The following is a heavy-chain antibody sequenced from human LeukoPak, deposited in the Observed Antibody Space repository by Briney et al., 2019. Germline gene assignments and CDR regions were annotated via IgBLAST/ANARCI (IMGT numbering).Heavy chain of an antibody. J-gene: IGHJ1*01. D-gene: IGHD6-19*01. CDR1: GGSISSSSYY. V-gene: IGHV4-39*07. Sequence: PSETLSLTCTVSGGSISSSSYYWGWIRQPPGKGLEWIGSIYYSGSTYYNPSLKSRVTISVDTSKNQFSLKLSSVTAADTAVYYCARVLRGIAVAAKYFQHWGQGTLVTVSS. CDR2: IYYSGST. CDR3: ARVLRGIAVAAKYFQH.